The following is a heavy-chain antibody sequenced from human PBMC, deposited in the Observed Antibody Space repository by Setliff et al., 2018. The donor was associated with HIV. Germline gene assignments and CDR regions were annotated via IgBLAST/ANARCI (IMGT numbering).Heavy chain of an antibody. Sequence: ASVKVSCKTSGYTFTASYIYWVRQAPGHGLELMGRIHPNTGSTNYLQEFQGRVTITRDTSMSTVYMALTGLTSDDTAVYYCAKQGYSDSLYAFDVWGQGTMVTVSS. J-gene: IGHJ3*01. D-gene: IGHD1-26*01. V-gene: IGHV1-2*06. CDR3: AKQGYSDSLYAFDV. CDR1: GYTFTASY. CDR2: IHPNTGST.